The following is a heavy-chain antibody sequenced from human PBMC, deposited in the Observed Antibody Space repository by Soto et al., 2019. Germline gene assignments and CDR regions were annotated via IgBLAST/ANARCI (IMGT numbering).Heavy chain of an antibody. D-gene: IGHD3-16*01. CDR3: ARSWVTGKGGMDV. CDR2: INGYTGNT. J-gene: IGHJ6*02. V-gene: IGHV1-18*01. Sequence: QVQLVQSGGEVKKPGASVKVSCKASGYTFTSYGFSWVRQAPGQGLEWMGWINGYTGNTHYAQKCQGRVTMNIDTSTSTAYMELWTLISDDTAVYYCARSWVTGKGGMDVWGQGTTVTVSS. CDR1: GYTFTSYG.